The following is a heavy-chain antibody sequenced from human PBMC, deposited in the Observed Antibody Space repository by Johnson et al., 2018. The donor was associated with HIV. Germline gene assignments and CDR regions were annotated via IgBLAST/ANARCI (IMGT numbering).Heavy chain of an antibody. CDR2: VAYDGSNE. CDR1: GFTFSSYA. J-gene: IGHJ3*02. CDR3: ARDGRYCSGGSCPDAFDI. V-gene: IGHV3-30-3*01. D-gene: IGHD2-15*01. Sequence: VQVVESGGGLVQPGGSLRLSCAASGFTFSSYAMHWVRQAPGKGLEWVAIVAYDGSNEYFADSVKGRFTISRDNFKNTLYLQMNSLRAEDTAVYYCARDGRYCSGGSCPDAFDIWGQGTMVTVSS.